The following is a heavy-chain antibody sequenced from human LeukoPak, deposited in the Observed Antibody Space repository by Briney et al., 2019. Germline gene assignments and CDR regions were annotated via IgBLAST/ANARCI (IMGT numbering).Heavy chain of an antibody. CDR2: IWYDGSNK. CDR1: GFTFSSYG. V-gene: IGHV3-33*01. J-gene: IGHJ6*02. CDR3: ARDSGNYGPYGMDV. Sequence: GGSLRLSCAASGFTFSSYGMHWVRQAPGKGLEWVAVIWYDGSNKYYADSVKGRFTNSRDNSKNTLYLQMNSLRAEDTAVYYCARDSGNYGPYGMDVWGQGTTVTVSS. D-gene: IGHD3-10*01.